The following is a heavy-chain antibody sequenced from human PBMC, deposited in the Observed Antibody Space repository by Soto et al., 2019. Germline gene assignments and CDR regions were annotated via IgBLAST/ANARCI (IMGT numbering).Heavy chain of an antibody. CDR1: GFILSGCS. CDR3: ARDLSWGSNWYYYMDV. D-gene: IGHD7-27*01. CDR2: ISSSSSVI. V-gene: IGHV3-48*01. J-gene: IGHJ6*03. Sequence: PGGALRLSCATSGFILSGCSMNWVRQAPGKGLEWVSYISSSSSVIDYADSVKGRFTVSRDNARNSLYLQMNSLRAEDTAVYYCARDLSWGSNWYYYMDVWGKGTTVTVSS.